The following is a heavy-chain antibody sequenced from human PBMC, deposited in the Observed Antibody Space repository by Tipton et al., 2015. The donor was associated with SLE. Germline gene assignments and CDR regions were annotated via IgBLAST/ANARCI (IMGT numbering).Heavy chain of an antibody. D-gene: IGHD6-6*01. J-gene: IGHJ4*02. CDR3: ARGYSSSFDF. CDR1: GDSITGGTYS. CDR2: IHASGGT. V-gene: IGHV4-61*02. Sequence: TLSLTCAVSGDSITGGTYSWGWIRQPAGKGLEWIGRIHASGGTTYSPSFKSRVTMSVDVSKNQFSLRLHSATAADTAVYYCARGYSSSFDFWGQGALVTVSS.